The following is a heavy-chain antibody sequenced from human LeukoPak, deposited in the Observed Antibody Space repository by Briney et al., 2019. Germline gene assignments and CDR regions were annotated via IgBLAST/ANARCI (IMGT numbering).Heavy chain of an antibody. D-gene: IGHD3-3*01. CDR3: ARVPVYYDFWSGYSREGAFDI. CDR1: GYTFTGYY. Sequence: ASVKVSCKASGYTFTGYYMHWVRQAPGQGLEWMGWINPNSGGTNYAQKFQGRVTMTRDTSISTAYMELSRLRSDDTAVYYCARVPVYYDFWSGYSREGAFDIWGQGIMVTVSS. J-gene: IGHJ3*02. V-gene: IGHV1-2*02. CDR2: INPNSGGT.